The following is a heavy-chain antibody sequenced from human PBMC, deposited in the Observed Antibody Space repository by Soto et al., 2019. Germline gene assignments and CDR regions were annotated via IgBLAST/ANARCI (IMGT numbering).Heavy chain of an antibody. V-gene: IGHV1-46*01. CDR1: GYTFTSYY. J-gene: IGHJ1*01. Sequence: ASVKVSCKASGYTFTSYYMHWVRQAPGQGLEWMGIINPSGGSTSYAQKFQGRVTMTRDTSTSTVYMELSSLRSEDTAVYYCAREYSSGYYSEYFQQWGQGTLVTVSS. CDR2: INPSGGST. D-gene: IGHD3-22*01. CDR3: AREYSSGYYSEYFQQ.